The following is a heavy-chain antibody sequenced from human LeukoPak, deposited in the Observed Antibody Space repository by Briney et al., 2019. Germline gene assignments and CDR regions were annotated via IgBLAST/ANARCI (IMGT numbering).Heavy chain of an antibody. CDR3: ARGYPAEG. V-gene: IGHV4-34*01. Sequence: SETLSLTCAVYGGSFSGYYWSWIRQPPGKGLEWIGEINHSGSTNYNPSLKSRVTISVDTSKNQFSLKLSSVTAADTAVYYCARGYPAEGWGQGTLVTVSS. CDR1: GGSFSGYY. J-gene: IGHJ4*02. CDR2: INHSGST.